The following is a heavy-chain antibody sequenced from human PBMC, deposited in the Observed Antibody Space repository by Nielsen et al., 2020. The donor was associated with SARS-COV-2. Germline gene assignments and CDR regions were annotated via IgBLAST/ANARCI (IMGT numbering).Heavy chain of an antibody. J-gene: IGHJ4*02. CDR2: ISAYNGNT. CDR1: GYTFTSYG. V-gene: IGHV1-18*01. D-gene: IGHD2-15*01. Sequence: ASVKVSCKASGYTFTSYGISWVRQAPGQGLEWMGWISAYNGNTNYAQKLQGRVIMTTDTSTSTAYMELRSLRSDDTAVYYCARDGGGYCSGGSCYRTFDYWGQGTLVTVSS. CDR3: ARDGGGYCSGGSCYRTFDY.